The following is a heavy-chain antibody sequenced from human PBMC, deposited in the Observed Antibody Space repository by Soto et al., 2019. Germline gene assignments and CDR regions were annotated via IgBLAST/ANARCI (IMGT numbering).Heavy chain of an antibody. J-gene: IGHJ6*03. CDR1: GYTFTIYG. Sequence: ASVKVSCKASGYTFTIYGIIWVRQAPGQGLEWMGWISAYNGNTNYAQKLQGRVTMTTDTSTSTAYMELRSLRSDDTAVYYCARGSNMGYYGSGSFWDYYYYYMDVWGKGTTVTVSS. V-gene: IGHV1-18*01. D-gene: IGHD3-10*01. CDR2: ISAYNGNT. CDR3: ARGSNMGYYGSGSFWDYYYYYMDV.